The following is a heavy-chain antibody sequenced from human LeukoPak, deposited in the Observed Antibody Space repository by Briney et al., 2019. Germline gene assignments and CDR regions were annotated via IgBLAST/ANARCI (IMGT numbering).Heavy chain of an antibody. CDR2: IYTSGST. CDR3: ARGATSYYYDSSGYYSGRLFDY. CDR1: GGSISSYY. D-gene: IGHD3-22*01. Sequence: SEALSLTCTVSGGSISSYYWSWIRQPPGKGLEWMGRIYTSGSTNYNPSLKSRVTISVDKSKNQFSLKLSSVTAADTAVYYCARGATSYYYDSSGYYSGRLFDYWGQGTLVTVSS. V-gene: IGHV4-4*07. J-gene: IGHJ4*02.